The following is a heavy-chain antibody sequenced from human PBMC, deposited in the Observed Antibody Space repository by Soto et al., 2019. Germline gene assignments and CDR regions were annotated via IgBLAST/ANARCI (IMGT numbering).Heavy chain of an antibody. D-gene: IGHD6-19*01. CDR1: GYTFTSYG. Sequence: ASVKVSCKASGYTFTSYGISWVRQAPGQGLEWMGWISAYNGNTNYAQKLQGRVTMTTDTSTSTAYMELRSLRSDDTAVYYCARVEELIIAVAGSTRVFDYWGQGTLVTVS. CDR3: ARVEELIIAVAGSTRVFDY. V-gene: IGHV1-18*01. J-gene: IGHJ4*02. CDR2: ISAYNGNT.